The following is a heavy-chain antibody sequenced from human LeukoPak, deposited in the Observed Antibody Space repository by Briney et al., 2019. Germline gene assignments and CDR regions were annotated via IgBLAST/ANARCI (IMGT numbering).Heavy chain of an antibody. V-gene: IGHV3-7*01. CDR1: GFTFSNDW. D-gene: IGHD2-2*01. CDR3: ARDHAYRADY. CDR2: INQDESKK. J-gene: IGHJ4*02. Sequence: GGSLRLSCAASGFTFSNDWMCWVRQAPGKGLEWVANINQDESKKYYADSVKGRFTISRDNAKNSLYPQMSSPTAEDTAIYYCARDHAYRADYWGQGTLVTVSS.